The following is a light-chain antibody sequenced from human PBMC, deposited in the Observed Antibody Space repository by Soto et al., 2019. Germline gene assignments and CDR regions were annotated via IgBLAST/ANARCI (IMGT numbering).Light chain of an antibody. V-gene: IGLV2-14*01. J-gene: IGLJ3*02. Sequence: QSVLTQPASVSGSPGQSITISCTGTSSDIGRYNYVSWYQQHPDKSPKLMIYEVSDRPSGVSNRFSGSKSGNTASLTISGLQAEDEAYYYCNSFTSSSTWVFGGGTKVTVL. CDR3: NSFTSSSTWV. CDR2: EVS. CDR1: SSDIGRYNY.